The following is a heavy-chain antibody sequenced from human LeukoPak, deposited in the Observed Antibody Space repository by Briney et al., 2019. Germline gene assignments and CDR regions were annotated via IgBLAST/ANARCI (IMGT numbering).Heavy chain of an antibody. CDR3: ARLDSSGYRSFDY. D-gene: IGHD3-22*01. V-gene: IGHV3-53*01. CDR2: FYSGGRT. CDR1: GFTVSSNY. J-gene: IGHJ4*02. Sequence: GGSLRLSCAASGFTVSSNYMNWVRQAPGKGLEWVSVFYSGGRTHYADSVKGRFTISRDNSKNTLYLQMNSLRAEDTAVYYCARLDSSGYRSFDYWGQGTLVTVSS.